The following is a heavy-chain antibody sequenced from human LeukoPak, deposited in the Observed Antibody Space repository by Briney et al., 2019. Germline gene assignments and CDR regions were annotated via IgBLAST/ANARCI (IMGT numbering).Heavy chain of an antibody. CDR2: IYSGGST. D-gene: IGHD3-10*01. Sequence: PGGSLRLSCAASGFTVSSNYMSWVRQAPGKGLEWVSVIYSGGSTYYADSVKGRFTISRDNSKNTLYLQMNSLRAEDTAVYYCARDLVTMVRGVLSYDYYGMDVWGQGTTVTVSS. CDR1: GFTVSSNY. J-gene: IGHJ6*02. V-gene: IGHV3-53*05. CDR3: ARDLVTMVRGVLSYDYYGMDV.